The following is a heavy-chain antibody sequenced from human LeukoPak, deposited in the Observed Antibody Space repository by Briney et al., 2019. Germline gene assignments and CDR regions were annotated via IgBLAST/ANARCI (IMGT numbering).Heavy chain of an antibody. D-gene: IGHD6-19*01. V-gene: IGHV3-23*01. CDR3: AKDPSSGWPYFDY. CDR2: ITGSGDTT. Sequence: GGSLRLSCAASGFTFSSYAVTWVRQAPGKGLEWVSGITGSGDTTFYADSVKGRFTISRDNSKNTLYLQMNSLRAEDTAVYYCAKDPSSGWPYFDYWGQGTLVTVSS. J-gene: IGHJ4*02. CDR1: GFTFSSYA.